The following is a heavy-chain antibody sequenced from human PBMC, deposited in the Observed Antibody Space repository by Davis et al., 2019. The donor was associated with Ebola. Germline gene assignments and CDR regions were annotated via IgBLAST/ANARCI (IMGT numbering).Heavy chain of an antibody. V-gene: IGHV3-7*03. CDR2: IKQDGNEK. CDR3: AKETAAIPTRTDY. Sequence: GESLKISCAASGFTFSSYWMSWVRQAPGKGLEWVANIKQDGNEKYYVDSVKGRFTISRDNAKNSLYLQMNSLRAEDTAVYYCAKETAAIPTRTDYWGQGTLVTVS. CDR1: GFTFSSYW. D-gene: IGHD2-2*01. J-gene: IGHJ4*02.